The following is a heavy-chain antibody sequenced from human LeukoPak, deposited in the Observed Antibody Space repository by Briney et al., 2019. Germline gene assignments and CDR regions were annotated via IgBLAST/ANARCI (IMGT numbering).Heavy chain of an antibody. V-gene: IGHV1-18*01. Sequence: ASVKVSCKASGYTFTSYGISWVRQAPGRRLECMGWISAYNGNTNYAQKLQGRVTMTTDTSTSTAYMELRSLRSDDTAVYYCARELFSNWFDPWGQGTLVTVSS. CDR1: GYTFTSYG. CDR3: ARELFSNWFDP. D-gene: IGHD2-21*01. J-gene: IGHJ5*02. CDR2: ISAYNGNT.